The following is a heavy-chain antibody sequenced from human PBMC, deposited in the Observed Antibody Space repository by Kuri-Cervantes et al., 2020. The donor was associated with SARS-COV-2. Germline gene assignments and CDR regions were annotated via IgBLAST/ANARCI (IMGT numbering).Heavy chain of an antibody. CDR2: ISAYNGNT. V-gene: IGHV1-18*01. Sequence: ASVKVSCKASGYTFTSYGISWVRQAPGQGLEWMGWISAYNGNTNYAQKLQGRVTMTTDTSTTTAYMELRSLRSDDTAVYYCARYCSGGTCPLGSAFDIWGQGTMDTVSS. J-gene: IGHJ3*02. CDR1: GYTFTSYG. CDR3: ARYCSGGTCPLGSAFDI. D-gene: IGHD2-15*01.